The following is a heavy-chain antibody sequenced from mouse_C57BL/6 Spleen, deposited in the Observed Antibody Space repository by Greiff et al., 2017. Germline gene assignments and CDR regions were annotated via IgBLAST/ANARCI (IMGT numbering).Heavy chain of an antibody. Sequence: VQLQQSGAELVKPGASVKMSCKASGYTFTSYWITWVKQRPGLGLEWIGDIYPGSGSTNYNEKFKSKATLTVDTSSSTAYMQLSSLTSEDSAVYYCARSGYSNHVDYAMDYWGQGTSVTVSS. V-gene: IGHV1-55*01. CDR2: IYPGSGST. CDR3: ARSGYSNHVDYAMDY. CDR1: GYTFTSYW. D-gene: IGHD2-5*01. J-gene: IGHJ4*01.